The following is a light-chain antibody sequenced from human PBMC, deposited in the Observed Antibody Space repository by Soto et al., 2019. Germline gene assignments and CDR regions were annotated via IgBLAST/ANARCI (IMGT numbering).Light chain of an antibody. CDR2: EVS. V-gene: IGLV2-14*01. CDR1: SSDVGGYDY. Sequence: QSALTQPASVSGSPGQSITISCTGTSSDVGGYDYVSWYQLHPGKAPKLMVFEVSNRPSGVSYRFSGSRSGNTASLTISGLQAEDVADYLCSTYSISTAKLFGTGTKGTVL. J-gene: IGLJ1*01. CDR3: STYSISTAKL.